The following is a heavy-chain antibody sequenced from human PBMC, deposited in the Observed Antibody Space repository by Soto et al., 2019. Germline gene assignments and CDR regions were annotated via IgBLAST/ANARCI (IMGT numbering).Heavy chain of an antibody. V-gene: IGHV1-2*02. CDR3: GMSKGRGALDV. Sequence: ASGKVSGKASGYSFTDYMDWVRQDPRQRLEWMGWINPNSGARHYAEKFQDRVSMTTDPSITTLYMELNRLIADDTAVYFGGMSKGRGALDVWGQGTMVTV. CDR2: INPNSGAR. D-gene: IGHD3-10*01. CDR1: GYSFTDY. J-gene: IGHJ3*01.